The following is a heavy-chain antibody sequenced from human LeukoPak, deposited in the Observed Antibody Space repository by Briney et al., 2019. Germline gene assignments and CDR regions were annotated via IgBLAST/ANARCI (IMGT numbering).Heavy chain of an antibody. Sequence: GASVKVSCKASGYTFTSYGISWVRQAPGQGLEWMGWISAYNSNTNYAQKLQGRVTMTTDTSTSTAYMELRSLRSDDTAVYYCARDPTPMTTVTTDYWGQGTLVTVSS. CDR2: ISAYNSNT. CDR3: ARDPTPMTTVTTDY. CDR1: GYTFTSYG. D-gene: IGHD4-17*01. V-gene: IGHV1-18*01. J-gene: IGHJ4*02.